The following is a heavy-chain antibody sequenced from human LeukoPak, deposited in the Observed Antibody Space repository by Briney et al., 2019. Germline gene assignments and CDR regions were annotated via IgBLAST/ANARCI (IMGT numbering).Heavy chain of an antibody. CDR1: GDDVSTNKAS. Sequence: SQTLSLTCAISGDDVSTNKASWNWIRQPPSRGLEWLGRTDYRSQWYNDYAVSAKTRITIPPDTSTNQFSLHLHSVTPDETAVYYCVRLVGNSWLDYWGQGTLVTVSS. D-gene: IGHD6-13*01. V-gene: IGHV6-1*01. J-gene: IGHJ4*02. CDR2: TDYRSQWYN. CDR3: VRLVGNSWLDY.